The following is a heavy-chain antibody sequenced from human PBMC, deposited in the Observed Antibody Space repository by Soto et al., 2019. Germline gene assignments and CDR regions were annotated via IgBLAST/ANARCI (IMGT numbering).Heavy chain of an antibody. Sequence: QVRLVESGGGVVQPGRSLRLSCTASGFSFSSYAMYWFRQPPGKGLEWVAVISHDGINKHYADSVKGRVTVSRDNSNLLLDLQLNSVRGEYTVMYYCARDLYSSDYFVKWFELWGEGTLFTVSS. J-gene: IGHJ5*02. D-gene: IGHD6-19*01. CDR3: ARDLYSSDYFVKWFEL. CDR2: ISHDGINK. CDR1: GFSFSSYA. V-gene: IGHV3-30-3*01.